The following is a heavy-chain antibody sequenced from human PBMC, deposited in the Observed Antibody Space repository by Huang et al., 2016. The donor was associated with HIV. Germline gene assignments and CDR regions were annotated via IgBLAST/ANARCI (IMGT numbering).Heavy chain of an antibody. Sequence: EVQLVESGGGLVKPGGSLRLSCAASGFSLDSYNMYWVRQNPGKGLQWVSSSSPSSSFRDYAESGKGRFSISRDNAKNSLYLQMNNLRGEDTAVYYCARDRGQQLSPFDSWGQGTLVTVSS. D-gene: IGHD6-13*01. CDR3: ARDRGQQLSPFDS. CDR2: SSPSSSFR. V-gene: IGHV3-21*01. CDR1: GFSLDSYN. J-gene: IGHJ4*02.